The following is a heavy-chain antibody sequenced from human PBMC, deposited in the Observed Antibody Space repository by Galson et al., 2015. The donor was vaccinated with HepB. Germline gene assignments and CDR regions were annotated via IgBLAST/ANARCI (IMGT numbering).Heavy chain of an antibody. Sequence: QSGAEVKKPGESLKISCKGSGYSFTSYWIGWVRQMPGKGLEWMGIIYPGDSDTRYSPSFQGQVTISADKSISTAYLQWSSLKASDTAMYYCARQGSVAGTHYYYYYGMDVWGQGTTVTVSS. CDR3: ARQGSVAGTHYYYYYGMDV. V-gene: IGHV5-51*01. CDR2: IYPGDSDT. CDR1: GYSFTSYW. D-gene: IGHD6-19*01. J-gene: IGHJ6*02.